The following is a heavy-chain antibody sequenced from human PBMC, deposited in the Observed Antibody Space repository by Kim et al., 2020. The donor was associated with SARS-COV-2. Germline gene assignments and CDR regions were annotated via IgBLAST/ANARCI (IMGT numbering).Heavy chain of an antibody. D-gene: IGHD3-22*01. J-gene: IGHJ4*02. V-gene: IGHV1-18*01. Sequence: YAQKLQGRVTMTTDTSTSTAYMELRSLRSDDTAVYYCARGVYDSSGYLDYWGQGTLVTVSS. CDR3: ARGVYDSSGYLDY.